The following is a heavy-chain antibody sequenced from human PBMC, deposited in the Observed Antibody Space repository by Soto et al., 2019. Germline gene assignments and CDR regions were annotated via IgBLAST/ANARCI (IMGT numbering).Heavy chain of an antibody. CDR3: AREKITMVRGVLYYYYGMDV. J-gene: IGHJ6*02. CDR1: GGSISSGGYY. V-gene: IGHV4-31*03. D-gene: IGHD3-10*01. CDR2: IYYSGST. Sequence: SETLSLTCTVSGGSISSGGYYWSWIRQHPGKGLEWIGYIYYSGSTYYNPSLKSRVTISVDTSKNQFSLKLSSVTAADTAVYYCAREKITMVRGVLYYYYGMDVWGQGTTVTVSS.